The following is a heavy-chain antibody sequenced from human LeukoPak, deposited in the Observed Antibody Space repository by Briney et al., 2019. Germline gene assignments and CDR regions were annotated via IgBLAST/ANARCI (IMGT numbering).Heavy chain of an antibody. D-gene: IGHD2-2*02. Sequence: SETLSLTCAVSGYSISSGYYWGWIRQPPGKGLEWIGNIYHSGSTYKNPSLKSRVTISLDTSKNQFSLKVSSVTAADTAMYYCARLSGAPVRHPIYHFDYWGQGTLVTVSS. CDR3: ARLSGAPVRHPIYHFDY. V-gene: IGHV4-38-2*01. J-gene: IGHJ4*02. CDR2: IYHSGST. CDR1: GYSISSGYY.